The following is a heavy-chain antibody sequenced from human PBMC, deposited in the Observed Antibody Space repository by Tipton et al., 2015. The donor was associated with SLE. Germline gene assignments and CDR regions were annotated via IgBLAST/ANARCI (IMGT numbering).Heavy chain of an antibody. Sequence: LRLSCAVYGGSFSGYYWSWIRQPPGKGLEWIAEIIHSGVTNYNPSLRSRVTISVDMSKKQVSLKLSSVTAADTAIYYCARVSPAEVFDYWGQGTLVTVSS. D-gene: IGHD2-2*01. V-gene: IGHV4-34*12. CDR2: IIHSGVT. J-gene: IGHJ4*02. CDR3: ARVSPAEVFDY. CDR1: GGSFSGYY.